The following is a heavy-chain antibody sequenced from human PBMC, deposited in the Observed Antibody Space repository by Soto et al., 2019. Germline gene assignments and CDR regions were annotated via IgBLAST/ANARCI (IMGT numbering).Heavy chain of an antibody. Sequence: GASVKVSCKASGYTFTGYYMHWVRQAPGQGLEWMGWINPNSGGTNYAQKFQGWVTMTRDTSISTAYMELSRLRSDDTAVYYCARGSEYYYYGMDVWGQGTTVTVSS. CDR2: INPNSGGT. CDR3: ARGSEYYYYGMDV. J-gene: IGHJ6*02. V-gene: IGHV1-2*04. CDR1: GYTFTGYY.